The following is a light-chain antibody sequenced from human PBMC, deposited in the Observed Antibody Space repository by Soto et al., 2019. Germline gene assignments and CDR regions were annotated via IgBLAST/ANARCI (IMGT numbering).Light chain of an antibody. CDR2: AAS. V-gene: IGKV1-6*01. Sequence: AIQMTQSPSSRSASVGDRVTITCGASQGIRNDLDWFQQKPGKAPKLLIYAASNLQSGVPARFSGSVSGTDGTITISSLQQEDGSTYDCQQANSFTITFGQGTRLEIK. J-gene: IGKJ5*01. CDR1: QGIRND. CDR3: QQANSFTIT.